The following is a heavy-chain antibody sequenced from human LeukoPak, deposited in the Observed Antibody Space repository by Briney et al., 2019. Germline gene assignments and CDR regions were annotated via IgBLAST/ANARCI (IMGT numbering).Heavy chain of an antibody. J-gene: IGHJ5*02. CDR2: IKQDGSEK. CDR1: GFIFSTYW. Sequence: GGSLRLSCAASGFIFSTYWMTWVRQTPGKGLQWVANIKQDGSEKYYVDSVKGRFTISRDNAKNSVCLQMNSLRAEDTAVYSCARGADGVSSNSRGWFDPWGQGTLVTVSS. V-gene: IGHV3-7*01. CDR3: ARGADGVSSNSRGWFDP. D-gene: IGHD2-15*01.